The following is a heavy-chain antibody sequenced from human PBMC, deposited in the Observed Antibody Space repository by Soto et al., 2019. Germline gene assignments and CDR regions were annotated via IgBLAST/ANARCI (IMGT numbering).Heavy chain of an antibody. CDR2: IYYSGST. V-gene: IGHV4-31*03. CDR3: ARDPHVSHGVQTPHDAFDI. J-gene: IGHJ3*02. Sequence: SETLSLTCTVSGGSISSGGYYWSWIRQHPGKGLEWIGYIYYSGSTYYNPSLKSRVTISVDTSKNQFSLKLSSVTAADTAVYYCARDPHVSHGVQTPHDAFDIWGQGTMVTVSS. D-gene: IGHD2-8*01. CDR1: GGSISSGGYY.